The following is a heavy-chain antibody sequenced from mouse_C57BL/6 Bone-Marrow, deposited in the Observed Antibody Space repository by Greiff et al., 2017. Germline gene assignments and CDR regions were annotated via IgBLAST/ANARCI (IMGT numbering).Heavy chain of an antibody. D-gene: IGHD2-2*01. CDR3: AREVTTGFAY. CDR1: GYTFTSYW. CDR2: IHPNSGST. J-gene: IGHJ3*01. Sequence: QVQLKQPGAELVKPGASVKLSCKASGYTFTSYWMHWVKQRPGQGLEWIGMIHPNSGSTNYNEKFKSKATLTVDKSSSTAYMQLSSLTSEDSAVYYCAREVTTGFAYWGQGTLVTVSA. V-gene: IGHV1-64*01.